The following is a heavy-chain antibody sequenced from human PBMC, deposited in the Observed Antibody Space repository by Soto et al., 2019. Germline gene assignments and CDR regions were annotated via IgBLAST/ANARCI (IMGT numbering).Heavy chain of an antibody. CDR2: ISSSSSYI. V-gene: IGHV3-21*01. Sequence: GGSLRLSCAASGFTFSSYSMNWVRQAPGKGLEWVSSISSSSSYIYYADSVKGRFTISRDNAKNSLYLQMNSLRAEDTAVYYCARDRFLEWLPPNYYYYGMYVWGQGTTVTVS. CDR1: GFTFSSYS. J-gene: IGHJ6*02. D-gene: IGHD3-3*01. CDR3: ARDRFLEWLPPNYYYYGMYV.